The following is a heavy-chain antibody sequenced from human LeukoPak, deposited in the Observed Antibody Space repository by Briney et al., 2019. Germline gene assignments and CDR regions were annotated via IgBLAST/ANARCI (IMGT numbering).Heavy chain of an antibody. Sequence: EASVTVSCTASGGTFSSYAISWVRQAPGQGLEWMGGIIPIFGTANYAQKFQGRVTITADESTSTAYMELSSLRSEDTAVYYCARARNGYLASWGQGTLVTVSS. V-gene: IGHV1-69*13. CDR3: ARARNGYLAS. D-gene: IGHD5-18*01. CDR2: IIPIFGTA. CDR1: GGTFSSYA. J-gene: IGHJ4*02.